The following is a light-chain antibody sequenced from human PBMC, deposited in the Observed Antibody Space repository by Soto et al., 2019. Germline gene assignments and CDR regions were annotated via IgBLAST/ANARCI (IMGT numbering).Light chain of an antibody. CDR3: QQYSEWPLT. CDR1: QIVSRK. J-gene: IGKJ4*01. Sequence: EIVMTQSPATLSVSPGDIATLSCRASQIVSRKLAWFQHQPGRAPRLLIYATSARATGIPARFSGSGSGTEFPLTISSLQSEDFAVYYCQQYSEWPLTFGGGTRVEIK. CDR2: ATS. V-gene: IGKV3-15*01.